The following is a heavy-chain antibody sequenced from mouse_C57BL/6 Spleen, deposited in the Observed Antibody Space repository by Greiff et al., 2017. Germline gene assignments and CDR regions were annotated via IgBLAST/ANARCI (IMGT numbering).Heavy chain of an antibody. V-gene: IGHV7-3*01. CDR2: IRNKANGYTT. CDR3: ARCPLGSSYDMDY. D-gene: IGHD1-3*01. J-gene: IGHJ4*01. Sequence: EVKLMESGGGLVQPGGSLSLSCAASGFTFTDYYMSWVRQPPGKALEWLGFIRNKANGYTTEYSASVKGRFTISRDNSQSILYLQMNALRAEDSATYYCARCPLGSSYDMDYWGQGTSVTVSS. CDR1: GFTFTDYY.